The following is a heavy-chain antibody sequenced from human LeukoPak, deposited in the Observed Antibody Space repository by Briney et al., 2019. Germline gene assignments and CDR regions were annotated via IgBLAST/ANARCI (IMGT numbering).Heavy chain of an antibody. CDR2: IAYDGSVK. J-gene: IGHJ4*02. D-gene: IGHD1-26*01. Sequence: GGSLRLSCAASGFPFSTFGMHWVRQAPGKGLEWVAAIAYDGSVKYYPDSLKGRLTISRDNSRNTLYLQMNSLRAEDTAVYYCAKDRTVVGATSFDYWGLATLVTVSS. CDR3: AKDRTVVGATSFDY. CDR1: GFPFSTFG. V-gene: IGHV3-30*18.